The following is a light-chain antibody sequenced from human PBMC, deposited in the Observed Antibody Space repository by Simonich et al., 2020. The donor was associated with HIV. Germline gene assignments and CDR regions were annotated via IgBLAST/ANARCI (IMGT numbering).Light chain of an antibody. V-gene: IGKV2-28*01. CDR2: LGS. J-gene: IGKJ4*01. CDR1: QSLLHSNGYNY. CDR3: MQALQTPAT. Sequence: DIVMTQSPLSLPVTPGEPASISCMSSQSLLHSNGYNYLDWYLQKPGQSPQLLIYLGSNRASGVPDRISGSGSGTDFTLKISRVEAEDVGVYYCMQALQTPATFGGGTKVEIK.